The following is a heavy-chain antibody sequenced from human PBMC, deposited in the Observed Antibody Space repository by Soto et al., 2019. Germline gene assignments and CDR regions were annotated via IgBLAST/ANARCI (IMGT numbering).Heavy chain of an antibody. CDR1: GFTVSSNY. V-gene: IGHV3-53*01. CDR2: IYSGGST. D-gene: IGHD5-18*01. J-gene: IGHJ4*02. CDR3: ARVKVVIQLWFGPFDY. Sequence: GGSLRLSCAASGFTVSSNYMSWVRQAPGKGLEWVSVIYSGGSTYYAVSVKGRFTISRDNSKNTLYLQMNSLRAEDTAVYYCARVKVVIQLWFGPFDYWGQGTLVTVSS.